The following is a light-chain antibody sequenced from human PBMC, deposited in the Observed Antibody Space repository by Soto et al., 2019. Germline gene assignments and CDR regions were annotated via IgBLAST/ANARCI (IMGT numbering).Light chain of an antibody. Sequence: EIGLTQSRGTLSLSPGEGATLSCRATQSVTSRYFAWYQQKPGQAPRLLIYGISSRATDIPDRFSGSGSGTDYTLTISRLEPEDFGVYYCQQYSTLPHTFGQVTMVDIK. V-gene: IGKV3-20*01. CDR2: GIS. CDR1: QSVTSRY. J-gene: IGKJ2*01. CDR3: QQYSTLPHT.